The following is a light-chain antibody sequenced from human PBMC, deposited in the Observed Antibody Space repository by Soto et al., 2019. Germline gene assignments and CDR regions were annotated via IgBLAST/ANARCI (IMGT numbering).Light chain of an antibody. CDR1: SSDVGGYNY. CDR2: EVS. CDR3: SSYTISSLDYV. J-gene: IGLJ1*01. Sequence: QSVLTQPASVSGSPGQSITISCTGTSSDVGGYNYVSWYQQHPGKAPKLMIYEVSNRPSGVSNRFSGSKSGNTASLTISGLQDEDEADYYCSSYTISSLDYVFGTGTKLTVL. V-gene: IGLV2-14*01.